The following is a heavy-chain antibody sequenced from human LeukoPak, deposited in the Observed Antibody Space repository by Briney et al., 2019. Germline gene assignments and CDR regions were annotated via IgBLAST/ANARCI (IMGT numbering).Heavy chain of an antibody. CDR2: ISTSSSYI. Sequence: GGSLRLSCAASGFTFSSYSMNWVRQAPGRGLEWVSFISTSSSYIYYADSVKGRFTISRDNGKNSLYLQMNSLRAEDTAVYYCARDHAVAGRFGIWGQGTMVTVSS. V-gene: IGHV3-21*01. CDR3: ARDHAVAGRFGI. J-gene: IGHJ3*02. D-gene: IGHD6-19*01. CDR1: GFTFSSYS.